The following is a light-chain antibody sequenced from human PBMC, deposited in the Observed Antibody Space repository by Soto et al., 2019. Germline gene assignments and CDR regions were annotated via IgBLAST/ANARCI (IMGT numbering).Light chain of an antibody. CDR1: QDISDY. J-gene: IGKJ4*01. Sequence: DIQMTQSPSSLSASVGDRVTITCQASQDISDYLNWYQQKPGKAPKLLIYDASNLEPGVPSRFSGVGFGTDFTFTISSLQAEDIGTYYCQQYDNVPLTFGGGTKVEIK. V-gene: IGKV1-33*01. CDR2: DAS. CDR3: QQYDNVPLT.